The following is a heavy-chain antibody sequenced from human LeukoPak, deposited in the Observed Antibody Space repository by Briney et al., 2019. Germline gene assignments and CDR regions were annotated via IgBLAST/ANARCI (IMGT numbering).Heavy chain of an antibody. D-gene: IGHD6-19*01. CDR1: GFSISSSNW. V-gene: IGHV4-28*05. CDR3: ARRPMAGNWFDP. J-gene: IGHJ5*02. Sequence: SETLSLTCVVSGFSISSSNWWGWIRQPPGKGLEWIGYIYYSGSIYFNPSLRSRVTMSVDTSKNQFSLKLSSVTAVDTAVYYCARRPMAGNWFDPWGQGTLVTVSS. CDR2: IYYSGSI.